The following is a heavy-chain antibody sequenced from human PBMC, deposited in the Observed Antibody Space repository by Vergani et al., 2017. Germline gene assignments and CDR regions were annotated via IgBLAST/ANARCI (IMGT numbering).Heavy chain of an antibody. D-gene: IGHD4-11*01. J-gene: IGHJ6*03. CDR3: ARVNTETNGHLYYYYYMDV. CDR1: GGSFTSYH. Sequence: QVQLQQWGGGLLKPSETLSLTCVVNGGSFTSYHWTWIRQSPGEGLEWVGDIDHTGRPDYNPSLKSQLTMSVDKSRNQFSLTLNSMTATDTAIYFCARVNTETNGHLYYYYYMDVWGQGTAVTVS. V-gene: IGHV4-34*01. CDR2: IDHTGRP.